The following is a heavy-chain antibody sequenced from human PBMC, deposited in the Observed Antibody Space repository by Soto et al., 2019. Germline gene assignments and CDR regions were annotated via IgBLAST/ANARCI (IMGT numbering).Heavy chain of an antibody. CDR1: GFTFSSYA. CDR2: ISGSGGST. Sequence: GGSLRLSCAASGFTFSSYAMSWVRQAPGKGLEWVSAISGSGGSTYYADSVKGRFTISRDNSKNTLYLQMNSLRAEDTAVYYCAKDGGLVVPAAMPFDYWGQGTLVTVSS. D-gene: IGHD2-2*01. CDR3: AKDGGLVVPAAMPFDY. V-gene: IGHV3-23*01. J-gene: IGHJ4*02.